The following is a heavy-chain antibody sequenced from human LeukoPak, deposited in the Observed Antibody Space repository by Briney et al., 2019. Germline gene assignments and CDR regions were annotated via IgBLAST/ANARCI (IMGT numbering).Heavy chain of an antibody. Sequence: SQPLSLTCAVSGGSISSGGYSWSWIRQPPGKGLEWIGYIYHSGSTYYNPPLKSRVTISVDRSKNQFALKLSSVTAADTALYYCSRNGGYSYGPQFVYGGQGTLVSVS. CDR2: IYHSGST. CDR3: SRNGGYSYGPQFVY. D-gene: IGHD5-18*01. J-gene: IGHJ4*02. V-gene: IGHV4-30-2*01. CDR1: GGSISSGGYS.